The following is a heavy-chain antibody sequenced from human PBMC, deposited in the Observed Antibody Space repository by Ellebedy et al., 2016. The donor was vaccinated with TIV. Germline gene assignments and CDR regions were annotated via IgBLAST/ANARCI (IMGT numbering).Heavy chain of an antibody. J-gene: IGHJ6*02. CDR1: GFTFSDYF. CDR3: GRAREPGYFAYYYHGMDV. CDR2: ITNTDSTI. V-gene: IGHV3-11*01. D-gene: IGHD3-9*01. Sequence: PGGSLRLSCAGSGFTFSDYFMTWVRQAPGKGLEWISYITNTDSTIYYADSVKGRFTVARDNSKNSLFLQMNNLRGEDAAVYYCGRAREPGYFAYYYHGMDVWGQGNTVTVSS.